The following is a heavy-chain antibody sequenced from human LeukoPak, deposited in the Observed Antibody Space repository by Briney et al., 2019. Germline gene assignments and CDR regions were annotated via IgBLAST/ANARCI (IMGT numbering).Heavy chain of an antibody. CDR2: VYARGDFNSGIN. V-gene: IGHV4-59*13. Sequence: SETLSLTCTVSGTSTNTYSWSWIRQTPGKGLEWIGYVYARGDFNSGINTYNPSLERRVNITVDTSKNQFALRLTSLTAADTAVYYCARGDQEFDYWGQGTRVAVSS. CDR1: GTSTNTYS. CDR3: ARGDQEFDY. J-gene: IGHJ4*02.